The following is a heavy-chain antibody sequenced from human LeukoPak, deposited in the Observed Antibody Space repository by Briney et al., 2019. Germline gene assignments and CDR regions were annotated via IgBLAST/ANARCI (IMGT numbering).Heavy chain of an antibody. J-gene: IGHJ4*02. CDR2: MNPNSGNT. Sequence: ASVKVSCKASGYTFTSYDIHWVRQATGQGLEWMGWMNPNSGNTGYAQKFQGRVTMTRNTSISTAYMELSSLRSEDTAVYYCARGPHYYDSSGYYYVLFHFDYWGQGTLVTVSS. V-gene: IGHV1-8*01. D-gene: IGHD3-22*01. CDR3: ARGPHYYDSSGYYYVLFHFDY. CDR1: GYTFTSYD.